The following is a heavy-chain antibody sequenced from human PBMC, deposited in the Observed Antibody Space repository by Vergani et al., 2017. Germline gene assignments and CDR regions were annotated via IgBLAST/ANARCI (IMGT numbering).Heavy chain of an antibody. D-gene: IGHD3-10*01. CDR1: GGSISSYY. J-gene: IGHJ4*02. CDR2: IYYSGST. V-gene: IGHV4-59*01. Sequence: QVQLQESGPGLVKPSETLSLTCTVSGGSISSYYWSWIRQPPGKGLEWIGYIYYSGSTNYNPSLKSRVTISVDTSKNQFSLKLSSVTAADTAVYYCASGFGEFPLFDYGGQGTLVTVSS. CDR3: ASGFGEFPLFDY.